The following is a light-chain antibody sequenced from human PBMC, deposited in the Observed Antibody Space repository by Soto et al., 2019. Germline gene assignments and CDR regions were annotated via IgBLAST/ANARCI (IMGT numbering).Light chain of an antibody. V-gene: IGKV3-15*01. CDR3: SQYNTWPIT. Sequence: IVLTQSPATLSLSPWDSATLSCRASQSVGPNLVWYQQRFGQSPRLLIYHVSTRATGIPVRFIGSGSGTEFTLPTGSLPPVYFPVSLGSQYNTWPITLGQRTRLAIK. CDR2: HVS. CDR1: QSVGPN. J-gene: IGKJ5*01.